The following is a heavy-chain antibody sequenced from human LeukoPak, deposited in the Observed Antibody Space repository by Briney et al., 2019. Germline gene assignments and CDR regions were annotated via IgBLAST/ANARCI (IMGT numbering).Heavy chain of an antibody. Sequence: GASVKVSCKASGYTFTSYGISWVRQTPGQGLEWMGWISAYNGNTNYAQKLQGRVTMTTDTSTSTACMELRSLRSDDTAAYYCAGLTAPCGGDCYAFDIWGQGTMVTVSS. J-gene: IGHJ3*02. CDR1: GYTFTSYG. CDR2: ISAYNGNT. V-gene: IGHV1-18*01. CDR3: AGLTAPCGGDCYAFDI. D-gene: IGHD2-21*01.